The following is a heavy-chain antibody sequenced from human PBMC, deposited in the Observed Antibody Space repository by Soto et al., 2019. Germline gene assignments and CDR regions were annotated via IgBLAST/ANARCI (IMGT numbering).Heavy chain of an antibody. V-gene: IGHV4-30-2*06. CDR2: IYHSGST. D-gene: IGHD3-3*01. J-gene: IGHJ5*02. CDR1: GETITSADYS. Sequence: PSGTTSLASAASGETITSADYSGTWIRQSPGKGLEWIGYIYHSGSTHYNPSLTSRVTISVDKSRQQFSLRLNSVTAADTAVYYCARANTIFGVLNLSWLDPWGQGILVTVSS. CDR3: ARANTIFGVLNLSWLDP.